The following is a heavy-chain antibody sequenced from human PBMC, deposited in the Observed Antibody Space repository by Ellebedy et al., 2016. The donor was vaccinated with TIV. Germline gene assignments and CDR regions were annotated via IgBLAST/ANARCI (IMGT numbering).Heavy chain of an antibody. D-gene: IGHD3-22*01. Sequence: GESLTISCAASGFRFAGHAMSWVRQAQGKGLEWVSSITGSGDKTYYRNSVRGRFSISRDNSRDTRYRDMNILRGEDTALYACARSAGDSSGWFVSWGQGTVVIVSS. CDR2: ITGSGDKT. CDR3: ARSAGDSSGWFVS. CDR1: GFRFAGHA. V-gene: IGHV3-23*01. J-gene: IGHJ5*01.